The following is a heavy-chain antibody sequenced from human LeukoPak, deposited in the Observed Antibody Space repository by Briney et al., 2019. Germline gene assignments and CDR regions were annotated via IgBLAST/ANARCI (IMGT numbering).Heavy chain of an antibody. J-gene: IGHJ4*02. CDR2: ISSSSSTI. CDR3: ARPLYSYGLNNFDY. Sequence: YISSSSSTIYYADSVKGRFTISRDNAKNSLYLQMNSLRAEDTAVYYCARPLYSYGLNNFDYWGQGTPVTVSS. D-gene: IGHD5-18*01. V-gene: IGHV3-48*01.